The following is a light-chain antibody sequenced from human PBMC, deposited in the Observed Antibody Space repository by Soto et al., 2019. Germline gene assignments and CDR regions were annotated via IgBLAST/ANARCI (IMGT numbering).Light chain of an antibody. CDR3: QQYNTWPRT. V-gene: IGKV3-15*01. J-gene: IGKJ1*01. Sequence: EIVFTLSASPLCLSPCEISTVSCGASQILGSYLAWYQQKPGQAPRLLIYGASTRATAIPARFSGSGSGTEFTLSISSLQSEDFAVYYCQQYNTWPRTFGQGTKVDIK. CDR1: QILGSY. CDR2: GAS.